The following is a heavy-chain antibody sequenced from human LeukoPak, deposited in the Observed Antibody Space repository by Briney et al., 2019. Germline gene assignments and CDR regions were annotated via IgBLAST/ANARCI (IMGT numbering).Heavy chain of an antibody. V-gene: IGHV3-30*02. J-gene: IGHJ6*03. CDR2: ILYDGINT. D-gene: IGHD3-16*01. CDR3: ALGGVQGIYYVDV. Sequence: GGSRRLSWPAAGFTFSNFAMHWVRQAPGKGREWVTFILYDGINTNYADSVKGRFIISRDNSHNTLSLEMNRLRGEYMAVYDCALGGVQGIYYVDVWGKGTTVSVSS. CDR1: GFTFSNFA.